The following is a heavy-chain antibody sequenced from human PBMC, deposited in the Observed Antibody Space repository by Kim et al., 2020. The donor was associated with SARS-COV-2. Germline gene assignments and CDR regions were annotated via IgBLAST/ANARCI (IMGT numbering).Heavy chain of an antibody. CDR2: INPSGGST. D-gene: IGHD1-7*01. J-gene: IGHJ1*01. V-gene: IGHV1-46*01. CDR1: GYTFTSYY. CDR3: ARADWNYYFQH. Sequence: ASVKVSCKASGYTFTSYYMHWVRQAPGLGLEWMGIINPSGGSTSYAQKFQGRVTMTRDTSTSTVYMELSSLRSEDTAVYYCARADWNYYFQHWGQGTLVTVSS.